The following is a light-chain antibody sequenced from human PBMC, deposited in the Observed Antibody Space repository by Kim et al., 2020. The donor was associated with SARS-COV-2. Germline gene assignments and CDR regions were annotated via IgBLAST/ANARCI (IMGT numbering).Light chain of an antibody. CDR2: DVS. CDR3: ISYTTIGSWV. J-gene: IGLJ3*02. CDR1: SDDVGRYKY. Sequence: QSALTQPASVSGSPGQSITISCTGTSDDVGRYKYVSWYQQYPDKAPKLMIYDVSERPSGVSDRFSGSKSGNTASLTISGLQAEDEADYYCISYTTIGSWVFGGGTKVTVL. V-gene: IGLV2-14*03.